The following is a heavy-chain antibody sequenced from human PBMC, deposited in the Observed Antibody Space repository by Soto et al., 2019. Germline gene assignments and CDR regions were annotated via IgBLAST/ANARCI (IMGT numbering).Heavy chain of an antibody. J-gene: IGHJ4*02. CDR1: GFTFSSYW. D-gene: IGHD6-19*01. V-gene: IGHV3-74*03. CDR3: ARAQRSGWYDY. CDR2: INSDGSST. Sequence: EVQLVESGGDLVQPGGSLRLSCAASGFTFSSYWMHWVRQAPGKGLVWISRINSDGSSTTYADSVKGRFTISRDNAKNTLYLQMNSLRAEDTAVYYCARAQRSGWYDYWGQGALVTVAS.